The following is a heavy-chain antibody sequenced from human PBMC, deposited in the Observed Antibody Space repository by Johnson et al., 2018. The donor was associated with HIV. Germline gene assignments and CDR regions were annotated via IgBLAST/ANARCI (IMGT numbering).Heavy chain of an antibody. Sequence: VQLVESGGGLVEPGGSLRLSCGASGFSVSNTYMNWVRQAPGKGLEWVSVIYSGGSTYQADSVKGRFTISRDNSKNTLYLQMNSLRAEDTAVYYCASRPGGDFCSGGSCRPNPYDGFDIWGQGTKVTVSS. J-gene: IGHJ3*02. CDR3: ASRPGGDFCSGGSCRPNPYDGFDI. CDR1: GFSVSNTY. D-gene: IGHD2-15*01. CDR2: IYSGGST. V-gene: IGHV3-66*01.